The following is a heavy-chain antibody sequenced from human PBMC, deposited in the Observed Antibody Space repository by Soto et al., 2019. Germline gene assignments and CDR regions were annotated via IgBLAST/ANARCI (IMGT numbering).Heavy chain of an antibody. CDR2: IIPIFGTA. D-gene: IGHD6-19*01. CDR1: GGSFSSYA. V-gene: IGHV1-69*06. CDR3: ARAGPVAGNHAFDI. J-gene: IGHJ3*02. Sequence: QVQLVQSGAEVKKPGSSVKVSCKASGGSFSSYAISWVRQAPVQGLEWMGGIIPIFGTATYAQKFQGRVTIIADKSTSTAYMELSSLRSEDTAVYYCARAGPVAGNHAFDIWGQGTLVTFSS.